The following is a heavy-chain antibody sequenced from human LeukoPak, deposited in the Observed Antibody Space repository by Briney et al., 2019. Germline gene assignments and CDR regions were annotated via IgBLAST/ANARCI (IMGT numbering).Heavy chain of an antibody. Sequence: SETLSLTCTVSGGSISSSSYNWGWIRQPPGKGLEWIGEINHSGSTNYNPSLKSRVTISVDTSKNQFSLKLSSVTAADTAVYYCARLPIYYDSSGYRDDYWGQGTLVTVSS. CDR3: ARLPIYYDSSGYRDDY. D-gene: IGHD3-22*01. J-gene: IGHJ4*02. CDR1: GGSISSSSYN. V-gene: IGHV4-39*07. CDR2: INHSGST.